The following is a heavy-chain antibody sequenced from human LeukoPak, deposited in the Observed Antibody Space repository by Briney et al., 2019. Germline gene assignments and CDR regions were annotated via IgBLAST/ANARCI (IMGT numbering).Heavy chain of an antibody. CDR3: ARAIRYFGYYYYYMDV. V-gene: IGHV4-34*01. D-gene: IGHD3-9*01. CDR2: INHSGST. Sequence: GSLRLSCAASGFTFSSYEMNWVRQAPGKGLEWIGEINHSGSTNYNPSLKSRVTISVDTSKNQFSLKLSSVTAADTAVYYCARAIRYFGYYYYYMDVWGKGTTVTVSS. J-gene: IGHJ6*03. CDR1: GFTFSSYE.